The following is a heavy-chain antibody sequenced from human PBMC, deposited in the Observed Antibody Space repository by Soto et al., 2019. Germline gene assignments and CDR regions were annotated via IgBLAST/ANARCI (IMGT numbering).Heavy chain of an antibody. Sequence: PSETLSLTCTVSGGSISSGGYYWSWIRQHPGKGLEWIGYIYYSGSTYYNPSLKSRVTISVDASKNQFSLKLSSVTAADTAVYYCARSEGSSRYYFDYWGQGTLVTVSS. J-gene: IGHJ4*02. CDR1: GGSISSGGYY. CDR2: IYYSGST. CDR3: ARSEGSSRYYFDY. D-gene: IGHD6-13*01. V-gene: IGHV4-31*03.